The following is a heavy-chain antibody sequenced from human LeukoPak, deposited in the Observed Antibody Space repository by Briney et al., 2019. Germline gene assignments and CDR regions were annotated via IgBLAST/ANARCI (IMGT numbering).Heavy chain of an antibody. Sequence: PGGSLRLSCAASGFTFSSYAMNWVRQAPGKGLQWVSALSGSGLSKYYADSVKGRFTISRDNSKNTLYLQMNSLRAEDTAVYYCAKVPEWELKGFDYWGQGTLVTVSS. CDR2: LSGSGLSK. CDR1: GFTFSSYA. CDR3: AKVPEWELKGFDY. D-gene: IGHD1-26*01. V-gene: IGHV3-23*01. J-gene: IGHJ4*02.